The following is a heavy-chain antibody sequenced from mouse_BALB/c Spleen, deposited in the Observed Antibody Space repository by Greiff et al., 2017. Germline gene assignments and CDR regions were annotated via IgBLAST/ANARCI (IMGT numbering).Heavy chain of an antibody. D-gene: IGHD2-12*01. Sequence: EVMLVESGGGLVKPGGSLKLSCAASGFTFSSYAMSWVRQTPEKRLEWVASISSGGSTYYPDSVKGRFTISRDNARNILYLQMSSLRSEDTAMYYCARGLEVYDGGFAYWGQGTLVTVSA. CDR2: ISSGGST. CDR3: ARGLEVYDGGFAY. CDR1: GFTFSSYA. V-gene: IGHV5-6-5*01. J-gene: IGHJ3*01.